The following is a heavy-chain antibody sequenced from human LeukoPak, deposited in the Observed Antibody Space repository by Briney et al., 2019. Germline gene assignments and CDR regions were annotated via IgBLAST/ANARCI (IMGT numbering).Heavy chain of an antibody. Sequence: SETLSLTCTVSGYSISSGYYWGWIRQPPGKGLEWIGNIYHSGSTYYNPSLKGRVTISVDTSKNQFSLKLTSVTATDTAVCYCARSRRSWSTFDYWGQGTLVTVSS. V-gene: IGHV4-38-2*02. CDR3: ARSRRSWSTFDY. CDR2: IYHSGST. D-gene: IGHD6-13*01. CDR1: GYSISSGYY. J-gene: IGHJ4*02.